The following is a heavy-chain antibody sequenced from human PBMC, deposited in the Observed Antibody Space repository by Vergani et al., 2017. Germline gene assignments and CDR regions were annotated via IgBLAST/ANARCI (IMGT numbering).Heavy chain of an antibody. J-gene: IGHJ5*02. CDR1: GGSVRTSIGYY. D-gene: IGHD2-2*02. CDR3: ARDVGYCSSTSCYTRWFDP. Sequence: QVQLQESGPGLVKPSQTLSLSCTVSGGSVRTSIGYYWTWIRQPAGKTLEWIGEIFSSGTTNYNPSFKNRVTMSVDTSKNQFSLKLNSVTAADTAVYYCARDVGYCSSTSCYTRWFDPWGQGTLVTVSS. CDR2: IFSSGTT. V-gene: IGHV4-61*02.